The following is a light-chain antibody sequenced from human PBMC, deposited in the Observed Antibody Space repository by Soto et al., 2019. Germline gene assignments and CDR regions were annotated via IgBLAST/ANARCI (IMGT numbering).Light chain of an antibody. V-gene: IGLV2-14*03. CDR3: SSYTSSSTPYV. CDR1: SSVVGGYNY. CDR2: DVS. Sequence: ALTQPASVSGSPGQSITISCTGTSSVVGGYNYVSWYQQHPGKAPKLMIYDVSNRPSGVSNRFSGSKSGNTASLTISGLQAEDEADFYCSSYTSSSTPYVFGTGT. J-gene: IGLJ1*01.